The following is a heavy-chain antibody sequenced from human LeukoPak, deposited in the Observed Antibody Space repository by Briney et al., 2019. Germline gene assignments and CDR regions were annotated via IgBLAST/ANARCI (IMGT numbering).Heavy chain of an antibody. CDR3: ARGANVFPGDYFDY. CDR2: IYYSGSI. CDR1: GGSISSHY. J-gene: IGHJ4*02. D-gene: IGHD1-1*01. Sequence: SETLSLTCTVSGGSISSHYWSWIRQPPGKGLEWIGYIYYSGSINYNPSLKSRVTISVDTSKNQFSLKLSSVTAADTAVYYCARGANVFPGDYFDYWGQGTLVTVSS. V-gene: IGHV4-59*11.